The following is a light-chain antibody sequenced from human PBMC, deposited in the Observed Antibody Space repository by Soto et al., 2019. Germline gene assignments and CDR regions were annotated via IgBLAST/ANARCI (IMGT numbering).Light chain of an antibody. V-gene: IGKV1-39*01. J-gene: IGKJ1*01. CDR2: AAS. CDR1: QSISSY. Sequence: DIHMTQSPSSLSASVGDRVTITCRASQSISSYLNWYQQKPGKAPKLLIYAASSLQSGVPSRFSGSGSGTDFTLTISSLQPEDFATYYCQQSYSAPPWTFGQGTKVHIK. CDR3: QQSYSAPPWT.